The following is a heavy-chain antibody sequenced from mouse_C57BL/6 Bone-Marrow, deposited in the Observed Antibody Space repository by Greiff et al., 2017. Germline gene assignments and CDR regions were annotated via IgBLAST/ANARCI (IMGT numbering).Heavy chain of an antibody. J-gene: IGHJ4*01. CDR3: ARDPEGYAMDY. V-gene: IGHV1-69*01. CDR2: IDPSDSYT. Sequence: QVQLQQPGAELVMPGASVKLSCKASGYTFTSYWMHWVKQRPGQGLEWIGEIDPSDSYTNYNQKFKGKSTLTVDKSSSTAYMQLSSLTSEDSAVYYCARDPEGYAMDYWGQGTSVTVSS. CDR1: GYTFTSYW.